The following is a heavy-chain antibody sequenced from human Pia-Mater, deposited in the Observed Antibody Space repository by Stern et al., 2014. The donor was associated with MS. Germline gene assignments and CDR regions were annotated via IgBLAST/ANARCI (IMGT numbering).Heavy chain of an antibody. CDR1: GGNFVNSA. Sequence: VQLVQSGAEMQRPGSSVKVSCKASGGNFVNSAFSWVRQAPGQGPEWIGGIIHLFSTYKYAQSFQGRLTITADKATSTVYMELSSLTSEDTAVYYCARDAPEQTAVGGPGGRYWGQGTLVTVSS. CDR3: ARDAPEQTAVGGPGGRY. D-gene: IGHD3-16*01. CDR2: IIHLFSTY. J-gene: IGHJ4*02. V-gene: IGHV1-69*06.